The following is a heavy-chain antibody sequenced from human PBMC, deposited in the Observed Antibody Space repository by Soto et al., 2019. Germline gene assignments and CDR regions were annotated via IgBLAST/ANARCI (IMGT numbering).Heavy chain of an antibody. J-gene: IGHJ6*02. CDR2: ISAYNGNT. V-gene: IGHV1-18*01. CDR3: ARDRSLRLLKWSLVSDYYGMDI. Sequence: GVPLKLSCKGSGYSLTSYGGGWVRQAHGQGREWMGWISAYNGNTNYAQKLQGRVTMTTDTSTSTGYMELRSLRSDDTAVYYCARDRSLRLLKWSLVSDYYGMDIWGQGTTVTVPS. CDR1: GYSLTSYG. D-gene: IGHD3-3*01.